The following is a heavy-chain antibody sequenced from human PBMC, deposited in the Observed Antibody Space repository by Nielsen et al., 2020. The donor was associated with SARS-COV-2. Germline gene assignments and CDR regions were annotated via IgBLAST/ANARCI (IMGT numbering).Heavy chain of an antibody. V-gene: IGHV3-73*01. Sequence: GESLKISCKGSGYSFTSYWISWVRQASRKGLEWLGRIRSYANEYATAYTASVKGRFTISRDDSKNTAYLQMNSLKTEDTAVYYCSSPTVAYWGQGTLVTVSS. CDR3: SSPTVAY. CDR1: GYSFTSYW. D-gene: IGHD4-23*01. J-gene: IGHJ4*02. CDR2: IRSYANEYAT.